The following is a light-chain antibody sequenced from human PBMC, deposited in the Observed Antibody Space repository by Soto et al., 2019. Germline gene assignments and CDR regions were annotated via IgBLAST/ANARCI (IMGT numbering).Light chain of an antibody. J-gene: IGLJ1*01. V-gene: IGLV2-14*01. CDR3: GSYTSSSTFV. CDR1: SSDIGGYNF. Sequence: QSVLTQPASVSGSAGQSITISCTGTSSDIGGYNFVSWYQQLPGKAPKLIIYDVSDRPSGVSDRFSGSKSGNTASLTISGLQAEDEGDYYCGSYTSSSTFVFGAGTKLTVL. CDR2: DVS.